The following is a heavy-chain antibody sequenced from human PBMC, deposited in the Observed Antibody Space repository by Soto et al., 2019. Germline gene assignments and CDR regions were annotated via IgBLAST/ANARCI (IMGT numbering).Heavy chain of an antibody. CDR1: GFSLSTSGVG. Sequence: QITLKESGPTLVKPTQTLTLTCTFSGFSLSTSGVGVGWIRQPPGKALEWLALIYWDDDKRYSPSLKSRLTITKDTSKTQVVLTMTNMDPVDTATYYCAHGSSWSLGRYFQHWGQGTLVTVSS. J-gene: IGHJ1*01. V-gene: IGHV2-5*02. D-gene: IGHD6-13*01. CDR3: AHGSSWSLGRYFQH. CDR2: IYWDDDK.